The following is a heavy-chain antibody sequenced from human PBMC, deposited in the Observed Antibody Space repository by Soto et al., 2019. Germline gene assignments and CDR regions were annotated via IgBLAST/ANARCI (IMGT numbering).Heavy chain of an antibody. CDR3: AKDGGKAGYFGNWFDP. CDR1: GGTFSNYA. Sequence: QVQLVQSGAEVKKPGSSVKVSCKASGGTFSNYAITWVRQAPGQGLEWLGRIIPIFGSANYAQKFQGRVTVTAEESTTTAYMELSSLRSDDTAVYYCAKDGGKAGYFGNWFDPWGQGTLVTVSS. J-gene: IGHJ5*02. D-gene: IGHD5-12*01. CDR2: IIPIFGSA. V-gene: IGHV1-69*15.